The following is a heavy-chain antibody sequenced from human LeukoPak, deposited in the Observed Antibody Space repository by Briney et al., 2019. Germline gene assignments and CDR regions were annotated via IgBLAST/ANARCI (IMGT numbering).Heavy chain of an antibody. D-gene: IGHD3-3*01. J-gene: IGHJ5*02. V-gene: IGHV1-46*01. CDR3: ARVFGGSVNEPPQPWFDP. Sequence: GASVKVSCKASGYTFTSYYMHWVRQAPGQGLEWMGIINPSGGSTSYAQKFQGRVTMTRDTSTSTVYMELSSLRSEDTAVYYCARVFGGSVNEPPQPWFDPWGQGTLVAVSS. CDR2: INPSGGST. CDR1: GYTFTSYY.